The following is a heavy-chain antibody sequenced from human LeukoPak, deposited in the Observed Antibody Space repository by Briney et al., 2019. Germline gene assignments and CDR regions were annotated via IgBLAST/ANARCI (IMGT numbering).Heavy chain of an antibody. J-gene: IGHJ4*02. V-gene: IGHV3-21*03. CDR1: GFTFSSYS. D-gene: IGHD5-18*01. Sequence: PGGSLRLSCAASGFTFSSYSMNWVRQAPGKGLEWVSSITSSSSYIYYADSVKGRFTISRDNAKNSLYLQMNSLRAEDTAVYYCARVGGYSYGYTTTDFDYWGQGTLVTVSS. CDR3: ARVGGYSYGYTTTDFDY. CDR2: ITSSSSYI.